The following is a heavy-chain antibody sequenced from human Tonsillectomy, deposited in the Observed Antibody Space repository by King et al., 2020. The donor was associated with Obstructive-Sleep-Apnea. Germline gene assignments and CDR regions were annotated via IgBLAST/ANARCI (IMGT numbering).Heavy chain of an antibody. CDR2: ISWNSGSI. J-gene: IGHJ4*02. D-gene: IGHD3-9*01. V-gene: IGHV3-9*01. Sequence: VQLVESGGGLVQPGRSLRLSCAASGFTFDDYAMHWVRQAPGKGLEWVSGISWNSGSIGYADSVKGRFTISRDNAKNSLYLQMNSLRAEDTALYYCAKEALDGFDYWGQGTLVTVSS. CDR3: AKEALDGFDY. CDR1: GFTFDDYA.